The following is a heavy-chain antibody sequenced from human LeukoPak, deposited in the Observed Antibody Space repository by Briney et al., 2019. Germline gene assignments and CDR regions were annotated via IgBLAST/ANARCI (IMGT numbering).Heavy chain of an antibody. CDR2: MNPNTGNT. D-gene: IGHD3-22*01. CDR3: ARLSQTPDYYGSGGYFYLGY. Sequence: ASVRVSCKGYRYTFSSYDINWVRQAPGQGLEWKGWMNPNTGNTGYAPKFQGRVTMTRDTSISTAYMELRGLRSEDTAVYYCARLSQTPDYYGSGGYFYLGYWGQGTRVTVSS. V-gene: IGHV1-8*01. J-gene: IGHJ4*02. CDR1: RYTFSSYD.